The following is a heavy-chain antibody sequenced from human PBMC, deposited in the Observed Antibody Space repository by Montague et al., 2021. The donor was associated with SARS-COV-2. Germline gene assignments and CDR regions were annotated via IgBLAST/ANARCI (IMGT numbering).Heavy chain of an antibody. CDR2: IYYSGST. V-gene: IGHV4-59*01. CDR3: DRSGGAYSYVWGCYLRRSTSCGIDY. J-gene: IGHJ4*01. D-gene: IGHD3-16*01. CDR1: GGSISSYY. Sequence: SETLSLTCTVSGGSISSYYWSWIWQPPGKGLEWVGYIYYSGSTNYNPSLKSRVTISVDTSKNQFSLKLSSVTVADTAVHYCDRSGGAYSYVWGCYLRRSTSCGIDYWGQGTTVTVSS.